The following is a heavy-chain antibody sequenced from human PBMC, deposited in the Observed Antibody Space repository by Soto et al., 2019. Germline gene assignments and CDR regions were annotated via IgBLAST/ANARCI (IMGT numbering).Heavy chain of an antibody. CDR1: GFTFSSYS. CDR3: ARDYYGDYHFDY. D-gene: IGHD4-17*01. V-gene: IGHV3-21*01. J-gene: IGHJ4*02. Sequence: GGSLRLSCAASGFTFSSYSMNWVRQAPGKGLEWVSSISSSSSYIYYADSVKGRFTISRDNAENSLYLQMNSLRAEDTAVYYCARDYYGDYHFDYWGQGTLVTVSS. CDR2: ISSSSSYI.